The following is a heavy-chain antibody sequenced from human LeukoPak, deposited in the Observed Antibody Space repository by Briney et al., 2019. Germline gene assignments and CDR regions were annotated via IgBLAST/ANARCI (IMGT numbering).Heavy chain of an antibody. CDR1: GGSFSGYY. V-gene: IGHV4-34*01. CDR2: INHSGST. Sequence: SETLSLTCAVYGGSFSGYYWSWIRQPPGKGLEWIGEINHSGSTNYNPSLKSRVTISVDTSKNQFSLKLSSVTAADTAVYYCARKQAMYSSSWIGSYGMDVWGQGTTVTVSS. D-gene: IGHD6-13*01. CDR3: ARKQAMYSSSWIGSYGMDV. J-gene: IGHJ6*02.